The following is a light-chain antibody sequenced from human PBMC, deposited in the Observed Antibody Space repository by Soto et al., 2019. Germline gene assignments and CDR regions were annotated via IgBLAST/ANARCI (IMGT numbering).Light chain of an antibody. CDR3: QKYNSYPYT. Sequence: DIQMTQFPSTLSASIGDRVTITCRASQTISSWLAWYQQKPGKAPKLLIYKATSLETGVPSRFSGSGSETEFTLTISSLQPDDFATYYCQKYNSYPYTFGQGTRLEIK. CDR2: KAT. J-gene: IGKJ2*01. V-gene: IGKV1-5*03. CDR1: QTISSW.